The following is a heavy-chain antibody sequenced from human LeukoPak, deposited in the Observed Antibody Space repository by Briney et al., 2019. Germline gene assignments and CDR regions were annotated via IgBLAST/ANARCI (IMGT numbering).Heavy chain of an antibody. D-gene: IGHD2-2*01. J-gene: IGHJ6*03. V-gene: IGHV3-21*01. CDR1: GFTFSLYS. Sequence: GGSLRLSCAASGFTFSLYSMNWVRQAPGKGLEWISSISSSSRSMYCTDSVKGRFTISRDNAQNSLYLQMSSLRAEDTAVYYCARDSTNMDVWGKGTTVTVSS. CDR2: ISSSSRSM. CDR3: ARDSTNMDV.